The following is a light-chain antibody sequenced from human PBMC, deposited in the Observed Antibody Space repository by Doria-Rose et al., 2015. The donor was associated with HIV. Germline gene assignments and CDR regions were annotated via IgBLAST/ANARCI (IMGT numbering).Light chain of an antibody. CDR2: WAS. Sequence: TQSPESLGMSLGERATLNCKSNQSLLYTSKNYLAWYQQKPGQPPQLLIYWASTRQSGVPARFSGSWSGTDFTLTISSLEAEDVAVYYCQQYYDTPSFGPGTTVDSK. V-gene: IGKV4-1*01. CDR1: QSLLYTSKNY. J-gene: IGKJ3*01. CDR3: QQYYDTPS.